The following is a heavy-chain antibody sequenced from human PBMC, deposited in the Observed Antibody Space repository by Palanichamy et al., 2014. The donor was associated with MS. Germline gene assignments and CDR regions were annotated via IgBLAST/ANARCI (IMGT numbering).Heavy chain of an antibody. D-gene: IGHD6-19*01. CDR3: AAVPSGWYIDY. CDR1: GFTFTNSA. Sequence: QMQLVQSGPEVKTPGTSVKVSCKTSGFTFTNSAMQWVRQARGQRLEWIGWIVVGSGNTDYAQKFQERVTITRDMSTSTAYMELNSLRLEDTAVYYCAAVPSGWYIDYWGQGTLVTVSS. J-gene: IGHJ4*02. CDR2: IVVGSGNT. V-gene: IGHV1-58*02.